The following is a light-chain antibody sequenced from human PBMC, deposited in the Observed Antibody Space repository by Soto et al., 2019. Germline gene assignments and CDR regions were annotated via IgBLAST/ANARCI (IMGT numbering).Light chain of an antibody. J-gene: IGKJ4*01. V-gene: IGKV1-5*01. CDR3: QQFDSYPLT. CDR1: QSINKW. Sequence: DIQMTQSPSTLSASVGDRVTVTCRASQSINKWLAEYQQKAGKAPKLQIYDSSSLQRGVPSRFSGSGSGTEFTLTNRSLQPDDFATYYCQQFDSYPLTFGGGTKVEIK. CDR2: DSS.